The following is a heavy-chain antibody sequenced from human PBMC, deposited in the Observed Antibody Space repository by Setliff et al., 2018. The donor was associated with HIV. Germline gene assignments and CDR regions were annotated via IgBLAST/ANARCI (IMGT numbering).Heavy chain of an antibody. D-gene: IGHD3-10*01. Sequence: PGGSLRLSCAASGFTFSSYSMNWVRQAPGKGLEWVSSISSSSSYIYYADSVKGRFTISRDNAKNSLYLQMNSLRAEDTAVYYCAREEILWFGERGPAQYWGQGTLVTVSS. CDR1: GFTFSSYS. V-gene: IGHV3-21*01. J-gene: IGHJ4*02. CDR3: AREEILWFGERGPAQY. CDR2: ISSSSSYI.